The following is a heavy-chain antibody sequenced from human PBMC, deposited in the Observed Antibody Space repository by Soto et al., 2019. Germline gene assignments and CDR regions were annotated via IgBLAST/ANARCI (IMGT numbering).Heavy chain of an antibody. CDR3: ARDLPLPYSSSWAFDY. V-gene: IGHV1-2*06. Sequence: ASVKVSCKASGYTFTGYYMHWVRQAPGQGLEWMGRINPNSGGTNYAQKFQGRVTMTRDTSISTAYMELSRLRSDDTAVYYCARDLPLPYSSSWAFDYWGQGTLVTVSS. CDR1: GYTFTGYY. D-gene: IGHD6-13*01. J-gene: IGHJ4*02. CDR2: INPNSGGT.